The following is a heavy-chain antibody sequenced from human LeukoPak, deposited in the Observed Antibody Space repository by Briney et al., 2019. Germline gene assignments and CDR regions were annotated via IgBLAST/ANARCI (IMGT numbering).Heavy chain of an antibody. V-gene: IGHV3-30*18. D-gene: IGHD2-15*01. CDR2: ISYDGSNK. J-gene: IGHJ4*02. Sequence: GGSLRLSCAASGFTFSSYGMHWVRQAAGKGLEWVAVISYDGSNKYYAGSVKGRFTISRDNSKNTLYLQMNSLRAEDTAVYYCAKDHQRYCSGGSCYLFDYWGQGTLVTVSS. CDR1: GFTFSSYG. CDR3: AKDHQRYCSGGSCYLFDY.